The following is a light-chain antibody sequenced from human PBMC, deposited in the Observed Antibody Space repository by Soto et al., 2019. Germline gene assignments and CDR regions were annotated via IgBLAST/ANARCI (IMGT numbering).Light chain of an antibody. V-gene: IGKV1-39*01. CDR1: QRIGLY. J-gene: IGKJ5*01. Sequence: DMQMTQSPSSLSASVGGSVTITCRASQRIGLYVNWYQQKPGKPPKLLISAATNLADGVPSRFGGSGSGTEFTLTISSLQSEDFAVYYCQQYNNWPPITFGQGTRLEIK. CDR3: QQYNNWPPIT. CDR2: AAT.